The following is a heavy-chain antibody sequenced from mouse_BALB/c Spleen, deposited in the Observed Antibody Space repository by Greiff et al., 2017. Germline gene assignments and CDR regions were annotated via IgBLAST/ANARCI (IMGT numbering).Heavy chain of an antibody. D-gene: IGHD4-1*01. CDR3: ARDLGLGRWFAY. CDR2: ISDGGSYT. CDR1: GFTFSDYY. Sequence: EVQGVESGGGLVKPGGSLKLSCAASGFTFSDYYMYWVRQTPEKRLEWVATISDGGSYTYYPDSVKGRFTISRDNAKNNLYLQMSSLKSEDTAMYYCARDLGLGRWFAYWGQGTLVTVSA. V-gene: IGHV5-4*02. J-gene: IGHJ3*01.